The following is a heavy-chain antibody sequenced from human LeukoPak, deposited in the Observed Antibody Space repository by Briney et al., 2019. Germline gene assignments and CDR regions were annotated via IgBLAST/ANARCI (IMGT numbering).Heavy chain of an antibody. CDR1: GYTFTGYY. D-gene: IGHD6-19*01. CDR2: INPNSGGT. Sequence: ASVKVSCKASGYTFTGYYMHWVRQAPGQGLEWMGWINPNSGGTNYARKFQGRVTMTRDTSISTAYMELSRLRSDDTAVYYCARDRIAVAGFYYYYMDVWGKGTTVTVSS. CDR3: ARDRIAVAGFYYYYMDV. V-gene: IGHV1-2*02. J-gene: IGHJ6*03.